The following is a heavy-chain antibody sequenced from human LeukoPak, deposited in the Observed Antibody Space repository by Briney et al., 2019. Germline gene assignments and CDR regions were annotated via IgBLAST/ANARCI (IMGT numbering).Heavy chain of an antibody. CDR1: GLTVSSNY. CDR2: IYYSGST. J-gene: IGHJ4*02. D-gene: IGHD3-16*02. V-gene: IGHV4-59*04. CDR3: ASGRLGELSSSGYFDY. Sequence: GSLRLSCAASGLTVSSNYMSWVRQAPGKGLEWIGTIYYSGSTYYNPSLKSRVTISIDTSKNQFSLKLSSVTAADTAVYYCASGRLGELSSSGYFDYWGQGTLVTVSS.